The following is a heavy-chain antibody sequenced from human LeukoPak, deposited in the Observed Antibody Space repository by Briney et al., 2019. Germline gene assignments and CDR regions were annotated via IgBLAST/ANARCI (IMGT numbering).Heavy chain of an antibody. D-gene: IGHD3-22*01. V-gene: IGHV4-39*01. CDR2: IYYSGST. CDR1: GGSISSSSYY. Sequence: SETLPLTCTVSGGSISSSSYYWGWIRQPPGKGLEWIGSIYYSGSTYYNPSLKSRVTISVDTSKNQFSLKLSSVAAADTAVYYCARFDDSSGYYYSFADYWGQGTLVTVSS. CDR3: ARFDDSSGYYYSFADY. J-gene: IGHJ4*02.